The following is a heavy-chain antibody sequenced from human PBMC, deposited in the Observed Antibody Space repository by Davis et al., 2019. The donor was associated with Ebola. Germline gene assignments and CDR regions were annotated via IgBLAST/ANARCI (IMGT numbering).Heavy chain of an antibody. CDR3: ARGPRRGYSSSSRNWFDP. CDR1: GGSISSYY. D-gene: IGHD6-6*01. CDR2: IYYSGST. V-gene: IGHV4-59*12. Sequence: SETLSPTCTVSGGSISSYYWSCIRQPPGKGLAWNGYIYYSGSTDYNPSLKSRVTISVDTSKNQFSLKLSSVTAADTAVYYCARGPRRGYSSSSRNWFDPWGQGTLVTVSS. J-gene: IGHJ5*02.